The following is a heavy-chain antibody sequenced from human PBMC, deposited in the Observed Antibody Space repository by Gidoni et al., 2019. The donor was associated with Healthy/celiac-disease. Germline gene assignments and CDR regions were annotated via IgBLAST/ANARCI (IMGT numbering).Heavy chain of an antibody. CDR2: IYSGGST. CDR1: GFTVSSNY. J-gene: IGHJ6*02. Sequence: EVQLVDAGGGLIQPGGSLRLSCAASGFTVSSNYMSWVRQAPGKGLEWVSVIYSGGSTYYADSVKGRFTISRDNSKNTLYLQMNSRRAEDTAVYYCARTQLELRWCGMDVWGQGTTVTVSS. CDR3: ARTQLELRWCGMDV. D-gene: IGHD1-7*01. V-gene: IGHV3-53*01.